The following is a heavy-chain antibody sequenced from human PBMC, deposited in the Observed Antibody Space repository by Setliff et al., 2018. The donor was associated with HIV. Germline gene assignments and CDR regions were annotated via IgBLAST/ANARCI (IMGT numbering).Heavy chain of an antibody. Sequence: PSETLSLTCSVSDDSISSGANYWSWIRQPARQRLEWIGRIYASGSTNYNPSLKSRVSISVDMSQNQFSLKVTSVTAADTAVYYCAREPRVRGTLDFWGQGTLVTVSS. CDR1: DDSISSGANY. CDR2: IYASGST. D-gene: IGHD2-15*01. V-gene: IGHV4-61*02. CDR3: AREPRVRGTLDF. J-gene: IGHJ4*02.